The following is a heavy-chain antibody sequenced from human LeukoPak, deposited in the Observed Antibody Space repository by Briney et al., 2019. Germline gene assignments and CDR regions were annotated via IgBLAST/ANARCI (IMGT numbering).Heavy chain of an antibody. CDR3: AGDRGQQLATYYYGMDV. J-gene: IGHJ6*02. CDR2: IWYDGSNK. V-gene: IGHV3-33*01. D-gene: IGHD6-13*01. Sequence: GGSLRLSCAASGFTFSSYGMHWVRQAPGKGLEWVAVIWYDGSNKYYADSVKGRFTISRDNSKNTLYLQMNSLRAEDTAVYYCAGDRGQQLATYYYGMDVWGQGTTVTVSS. CDR1: GFTFSSYG.